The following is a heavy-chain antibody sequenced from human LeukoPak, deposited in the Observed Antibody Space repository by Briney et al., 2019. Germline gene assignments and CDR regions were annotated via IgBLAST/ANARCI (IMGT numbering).Heavy chain of an antibody. CDR1: GYTFTNYG. Sequence: GAPVKVSCKASGYTFTNYGITWVRQAPGQGLEWMGWISGYNGNTNYAQNFQGRVTMTTDTSTSTAYMELRSLRSDDTAVYYCARGGATVTTHFGYWGLGTLVTVSS. CDR3: ARGGATVTTHFGY. D-gene: IGHD4-17*01. J-gene: IGHJ4*02. V-gene: IGHV1-18*01. CDR2: ISGYNGNT.